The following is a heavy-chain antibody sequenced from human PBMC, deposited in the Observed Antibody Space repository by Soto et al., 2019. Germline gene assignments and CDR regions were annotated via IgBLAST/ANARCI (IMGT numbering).Heavy chain of an antibody. CDR2: MNPNSGNT. D-gene: IGHD4-17*01. V-gene: IGHV1-8*01. CDR1: GYTFTTYD. J-gene: IGHJ6*02. CDR3: ARGGAVTNFYYYGLGV. Sequence: ASVKVSCKASGYTFTTYDINWVRQATGQGLEWMGWMNPNSGNTAYAQKFQGRVTLTRDNSIDTAYMEVTSLRSDDTAVYYCARGGAVTNFYYYGLGVWGQGTTVTVSS.